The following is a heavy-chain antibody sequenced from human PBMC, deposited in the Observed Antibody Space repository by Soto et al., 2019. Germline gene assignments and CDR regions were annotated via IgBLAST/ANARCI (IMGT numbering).Heavy chain of an antibody. Sequence: ASVKVSCKASGYTFTSYGISWVRQAPGQGLEWMGWISAYNGNTNYAQKLQGRVTMTTDTSTSTAYMELRSLRSDDTAVYYCARDLCITMVRGVIGQAYWGQGTLVTVSS. D-gene: IGHD3-10*01. CDR3: ARDLCITMVRGVIGQAY. CDR2: ISAYNGNT. CDR1: GYTFTSYG. V-gene: IGHV1-18*04. J-gene: IGHJ4*02.